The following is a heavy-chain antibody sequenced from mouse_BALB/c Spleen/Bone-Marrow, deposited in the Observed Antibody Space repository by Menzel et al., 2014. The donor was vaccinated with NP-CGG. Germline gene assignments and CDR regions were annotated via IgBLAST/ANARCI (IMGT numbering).Heavy chain of an antibody. CDR3: ARHGITRLLDY. V-gene: IGHV5-9-3*01. CDR1: GFTFSSYA. Sequence: DVQLVESGGGLVKPGGSLKLSCAAPGFTFSSYAMSWVRQTPEKRLEWVATISSGGSYTYYPDSVKGRFTISRDNAKNTLYLQMSSLRSEDTAMYYCARHGITRLLDYWGQGTTLTVSS. CDR2: ISSGGSYT. J-gene: IGHJ2*01. D-gene: IGHD2-4*01.